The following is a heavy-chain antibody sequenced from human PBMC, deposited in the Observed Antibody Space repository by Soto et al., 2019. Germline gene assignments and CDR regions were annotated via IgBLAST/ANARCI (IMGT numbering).Heavy chain of an antibody. CDR1: GFTFSSYA. CDR2: ISGSGGST. D-gene: IGHD3-10*01. Sequence: GGSLRLSCAASGFTFSSYAMSWVRQAPGKGLEWVSAISGSGGSTYYADSVKGRFTISRDNSKNTLYLQMNSLRAEDTAVYYCANLQEEFGSGSYFGDWFDPWGQGTLVTVSS. CDR3: ANLQEEFGSGSYFGDWFDP. V-gene: IGHV3-23*01. J-gene: IGHJ5*02.